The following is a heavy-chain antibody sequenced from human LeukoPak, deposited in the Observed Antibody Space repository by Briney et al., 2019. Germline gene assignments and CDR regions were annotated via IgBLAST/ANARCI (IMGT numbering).Heavy chain of an antibody. CDR1: GGSISSNNYY. CDR3: ARQASSSIGRLDY. D-gene: IGHD6-6*01. CDR2: IYYVGST. V-gene: IGHV4-39*01. J-gene: IGHJ4*02. Sequence: PSETLPLTCTVSGGSISSNNYYWGWIRQPPGKGLEWIGSIYYVGSTYYNPSLKSRVTISVDTSKNQFSLKLSSVTAADTAVYYCARQASSSIGRLDYWGQGTLVTVSS.